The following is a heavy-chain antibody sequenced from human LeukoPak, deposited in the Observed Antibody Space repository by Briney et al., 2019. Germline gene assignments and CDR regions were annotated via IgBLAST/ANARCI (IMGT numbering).Heavy chain of an antibody. Sequence: ASVKVSCEASGYTFTSYGISWVRQAPGQGLEWMGWISAYNGDTNYAQKLQGRVTMTTDTSTSTAYMELRSLRSDDTAVYYCARTSTTGGDFDYWGQGTLVTVSS. D-gene: IGHD1-1*01. CDR3: ARTSTTGGDFDY. J-gene: IGHJ4*02. CDR2: ISAYNGDT. V-gene: IGHV1-18*01. CDR1: GYTFTSYG.